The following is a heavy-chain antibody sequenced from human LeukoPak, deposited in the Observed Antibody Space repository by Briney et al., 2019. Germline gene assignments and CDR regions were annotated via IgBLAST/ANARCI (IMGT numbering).Heavy chain of an antibody. J-gene: IGHJ4*02. Sequence: GGSLRLSCAASGFTFSSYAMSWIRQAPGKGLEWVSAISGSGGSTYYADSVKGRFTISRDNSKNTLYLQMNSLRAEDTAVYYCAKFTDGYYDFWSGYPYWGQGTLVTVSS. CDR3: AKFTDGYYDFWSGYPY. CDR2: ISGSGGST. D-gene: IGHD3-3*01. V-gene: IGHV3-23*01. CDR1: GFTFSSYA.